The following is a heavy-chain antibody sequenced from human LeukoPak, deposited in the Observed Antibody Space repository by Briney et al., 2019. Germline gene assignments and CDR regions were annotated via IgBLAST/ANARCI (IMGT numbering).Heavy chain of an antibody. Sequence: GESLKISCKGSGYSFTTYWIGWLRQMPGRGLEWMGIIYPGDSDTRYSPSFQGQVTISADKSISTAYLQWSSLKTSDTAMYYCARRTYSSSWYIYNWFDPWGQGTLVTVSS. CDR2: IYPGDSDT. CDR3: ARRTYSSSWYIYNWFDP. V-gene: IGHV5-51*01. CDR1: GYSFTTYW. D-gene: IGHD6-13*01. J-gene: IGHJ5*02.